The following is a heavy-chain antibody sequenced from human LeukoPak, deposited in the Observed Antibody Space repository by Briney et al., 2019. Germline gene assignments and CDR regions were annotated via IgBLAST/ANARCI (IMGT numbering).Heavy chain of an antibody. CDR1: GFTFSSYG. J-gene: IGHJ4*02. CDR3: AEDRAPYYDSSVLFDY. Sequence: GGSLRLSCAASGFTFSSYGMHWVRQAPGKGLEWVAVISCDGSNKYYADSVKGRFTISRDNSKNTLYLQMNSLRAEDTAVYYCAEDRAPYYDSSVLFDYWGQGTLVTVSS. CDR2: ISCDGSNK. D-gene: IGHD3-22*01. V-gene: IGHV3-30*18.